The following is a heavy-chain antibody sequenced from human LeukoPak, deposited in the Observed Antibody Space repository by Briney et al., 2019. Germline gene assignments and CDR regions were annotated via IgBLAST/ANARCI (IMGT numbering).Heavy chain of an antibody. Sequence: SETLSLTSAVYGGSFSGNYWSWIRQLPGKGLEWIGEINHSGSTNYTPSLKSRVTIPVDTSKNQFSLKLSSVTAADTAVYYCARAVAGTGNFDYWGQGTLVTVSS. V-gene: IGHV4-34*01. J-gene: IGHJ4*02. D-gene: IGHD6-19*01. CDR1: GGSFSGNY. CDR2: INHSGST. CDR3: ARAVAGTGNFDY.